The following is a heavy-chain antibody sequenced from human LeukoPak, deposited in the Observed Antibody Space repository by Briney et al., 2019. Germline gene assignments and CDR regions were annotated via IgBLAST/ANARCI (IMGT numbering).Heavy chain of an antibody. V-gene: IGHV1-18*01. CDR1: GYTFTSYG. Sequence: GASVKVSCKASGYTFTSYGISWVRQAPGQGLEWMGWISAYNGNTNYAQKLQGRVTMTTDTSTSTAYMELRSLRSDDTAVYYCARDLTVTTSSPHYYYGMDVWGQGTTVTVSS. CDR3: ARDLTVTTSSPHYYYGMDV. D-gene: IGHD4-17*01. CDR2: ISAYNGNT. J-gene: IGHJ6*02.